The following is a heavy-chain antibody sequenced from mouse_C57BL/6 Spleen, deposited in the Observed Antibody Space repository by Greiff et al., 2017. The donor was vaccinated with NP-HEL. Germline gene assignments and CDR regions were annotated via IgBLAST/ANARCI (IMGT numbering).Heavy chain of an antibody. J-gene: IGHJ2*01. CDR3: ARESDYPYFDY. CDR1: GYTFTSYW. CDR2: IDPSDSET. D-gene: IGHD2-4*01. Sequence: VQLQQPGAELVRPGSSVKLSCKASGYTFTSYWMHWVKQRPIQGLEWIGNIDPSDSETHYNQKFKDKATLTVDKSSSTAYMQLSSLTSEDSAVYYCARESDYPYFDYWGQGTTLTVSS. V-gene: IGHV1-52*01.